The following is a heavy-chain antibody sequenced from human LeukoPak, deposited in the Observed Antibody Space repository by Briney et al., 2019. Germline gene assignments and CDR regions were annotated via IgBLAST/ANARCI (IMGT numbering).Heavy chain of an antibody. Sequence: PSETLSLTCTASGGSISSYYWSWIRQPPGKGLEWIEYIYYSGSTNYNPSLKSRVTISVDTSKNQFSLKLSSVTAAETAVYYCAREGRYRYGYNEYHSYMDIWGKGTTVTVSS. CDR1: GGSISSYY. CDR3: AREGRYRYGYNEYHSYMDI. V-gene: IGHV4-59*01. J-gene: IGHJ6*03. CDR2: IYYSGST. D-gene: IGHD5-24*01.